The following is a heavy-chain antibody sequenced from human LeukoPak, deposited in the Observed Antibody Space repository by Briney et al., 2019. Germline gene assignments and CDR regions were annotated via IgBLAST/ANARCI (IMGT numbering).Heavy chain of an antibody. D-gene: IGHD3-3*01. J-gene: IGHJ3*02. CDR1: GYTFTSYY. CDR2: INPSGGST. CDR3: ARDLRLRFLEWLSPNDAFDI. V-gene: IGHV1-46*03. Sequence: GASVKASCKASGYTFTSYYMHWVRQAPGQGLEWMGIINPSGGSTSYAQKFQGRVTMTRDTSTSTVYMELSSLRSEDTAVYYCARDLRLRFLEWLSPNDAFDIWGQGTMVTVSS.